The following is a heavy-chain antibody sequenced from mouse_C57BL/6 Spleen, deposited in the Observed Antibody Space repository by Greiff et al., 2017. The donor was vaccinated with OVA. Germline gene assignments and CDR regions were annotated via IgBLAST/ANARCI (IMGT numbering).Heavy chain of an antibody. CDR3: ARGYYYGSRPHAMDY. D-gene: IGHD1-1*01. V-gene: IGHV1-69*01. Sequence: QVQLQQPGAELVMPGASVKLSCKASGYTFTSYWMHWVKQRPGQGLEWIGEIDPSDSYTNYNQKFKGKSTLTVDKSSSTAYMQLSSLTSEDSAVYYCARGYYYGSRPHAMDYWGQGTSVTVSS. J-gene: IGHJ4*01. CDR1: GYTFTSYW. CDR2: IDPSDSYT.